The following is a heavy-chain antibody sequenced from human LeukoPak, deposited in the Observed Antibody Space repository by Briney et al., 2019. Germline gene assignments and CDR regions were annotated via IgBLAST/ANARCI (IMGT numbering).Heavy chain of an antibody. V-gene: IGHV6-1*01. CDR3: ARAILAHYYDSSGWDRFDY. CDR1: GDSVSSNSAA. Sequence: SQTLSLTCAISGDSVSSNSAAWNWIRQSPSRGLEWLGRTYYRSKWYNDYAVSVKSRITINPDTSKNQFSLQLNPVTPEDTAVYYCARAILAHYYDSSGWDRFDYWGQGTLVTVSS. J-gene: IGHJ4*02. CDR2: TYYRSKWYN. D-gene: IGHD3-22*01.